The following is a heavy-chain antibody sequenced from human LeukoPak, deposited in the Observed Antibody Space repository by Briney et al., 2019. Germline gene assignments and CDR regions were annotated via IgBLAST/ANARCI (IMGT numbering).Heavy chain of an antibody. CDR3: ARGRVSSSTWYSTYYYYFYMDV. D-gene: IGHD1-1*01. CDR1: DDSITMYY. J-gene: IGHJ6*03. Sequence: SETLSLTCSVSDDSITMYYWTWIRQPPGKGLEWIGYVDHTGSTNFNPSLNGRVSISRDTAKNLFSLRLRSVTAADTAVYFCARGRVSSSTWYSTYYYYFYMDVWGKGTTVTVSS. CDR2: VDHTGST. V-gene: IGHV4-59*01.